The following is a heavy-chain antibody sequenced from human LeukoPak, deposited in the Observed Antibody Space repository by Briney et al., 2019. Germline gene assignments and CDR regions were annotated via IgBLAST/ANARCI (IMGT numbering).Heavy chain of an antibody. CDR2: ISPDGRDK. Sequence: GGSLSLSCAASGFTLSNYAMHWVRQAPGKGLEWVAVISPDGRDKHFTDSVKGRFTISRDNSGNTLYLQMSSLRGEDTAVYYCARLRGYSYGLDYWGQGILVTVSS. CDR1: GFTLSNYA. CDR3: ARLRGYSYGLDY. V-gene: IGHV3-30*03. J-gene: IGHJ4*02. D-gene: IGHD5-18*01.